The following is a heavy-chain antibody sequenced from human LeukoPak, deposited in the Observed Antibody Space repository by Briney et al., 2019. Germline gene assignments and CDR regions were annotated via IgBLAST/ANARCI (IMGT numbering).Heavy chain of an antibody. CDR3: ARDRGPYYFDY. CDR1: GFTFSSYG. V-gene: IGHV3-33*01. J-gene: IGHJ4*02. CDR2: IWYDGSNK. Sequence: GGSLRLSCAASGFTFSSYGMHWVRQAPGKGLEWVAVIWYDGSNKYYADSVKGRFTISRDNSKNTLYLQMNSLRAEDTAVYYCARDRGPYYFDYWGQGTLVTVSP.